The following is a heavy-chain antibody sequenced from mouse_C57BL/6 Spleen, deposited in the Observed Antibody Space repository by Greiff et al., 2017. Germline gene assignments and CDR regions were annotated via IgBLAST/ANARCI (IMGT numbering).Heavy chain of an antibody. CDR3: ARSTYDYDGAWFAY. Sequence: QVQLQQPGAELVRPGSSVKLSCKASGYTFTSYWMHWVKQRPIQGLEWIGNIDPSDSETHYNQKFKDKATLTVDKSSSTAYMQLSSLTSEDSAVYYCARSTYDYDGAWFAYWGQGTLVTVAA. CDR1: GYTFTSYW. V-gene: IGHV1-52*01. CDR2: IDPSDSET. J-gene: IGHJ3*01. D-gene: IGHD2-4*01.